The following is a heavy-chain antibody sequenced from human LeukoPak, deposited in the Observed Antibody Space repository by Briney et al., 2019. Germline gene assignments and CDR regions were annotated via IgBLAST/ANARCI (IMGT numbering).Heavy chain of an antibody. CDR1: GASVSSSH. Sequence: SETLSLTCVVSGASVSSSHWNWIRQLPGKGLEWIGCLSYTGKTDYNPSFTSRVTISLDTSKNQVSLKLKSVTAADTAVYYCSEGYFEPFDHWGQGTLVTVSS. V-gene: IGHV4-59*02. CDR3: SEGYFEPFDH. J-gene: IGHJ4*02. CDR2: LSYTGKT. D-gene: IGHD2/OR15-2a*01.